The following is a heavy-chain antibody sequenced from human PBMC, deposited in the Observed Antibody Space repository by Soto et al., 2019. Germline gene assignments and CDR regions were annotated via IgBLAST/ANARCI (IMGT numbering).Heavy chain of an antibody. Sequence: PSETLSLTCTVSGGSISSGDHYWSWIRQTPGKGLEWIGYIYYSGTTYYSPPLKSRVTISVDTSKNQFSLRLSSVTAADTAVYYCATYYDSSGPTFDYWGQGTPVTAPQ. CDR1: GGSISSGDHY. J-gene: IGHJ4*02. CDR2: IYYSGTT. CDR3: ATYYDSSGPTFDY. D-gene: IGHD3-22*01. V-gene: IGHV4-30-4*01.